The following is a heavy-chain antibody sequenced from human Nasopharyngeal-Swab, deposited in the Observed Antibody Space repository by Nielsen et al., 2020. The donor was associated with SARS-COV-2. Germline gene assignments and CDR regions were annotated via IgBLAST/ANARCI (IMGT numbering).Heavy chain of an antibody. D-gene: IGHD4-17*01. Sequence: VRQAPGKGLEWVSVIYSGGSTYYADSVKGRFTISRDNSKNTLYLQMSSLRAEDTAVYYCARDLRTTVTGGDYWGQGTLVTVSS. CDR3: ARDLRTTVTGGDY. CDR2: IYSGGST. V-gene: IGHV3-66*01. J-gene: IGHJ4*02.